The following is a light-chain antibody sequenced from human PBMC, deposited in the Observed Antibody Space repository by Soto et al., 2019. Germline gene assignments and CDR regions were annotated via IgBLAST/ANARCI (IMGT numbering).Light chain of an antibody. CDR2: AAS. V-gene: IGKV1-12*01. CDR1: EDISSL. Sequence: DIQMTQSPSSVSASVGDRVTITCRSSEDISSLLAWYQQKPGKAPKLLIYAASSLQSGVPSRFSGSGSGTDFTLTISSLQPEDFATYYCQQSYTTPPITFGQGTRLEI. CDR3: QQSYTTPPIT. J-gene: IGKJ5*01.